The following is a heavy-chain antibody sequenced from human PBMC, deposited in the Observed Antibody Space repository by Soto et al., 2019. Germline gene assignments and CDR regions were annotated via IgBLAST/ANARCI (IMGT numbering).Heavy chain of an antibody. CDR3: ARGESQQQWDY. J-gene: IGHJ4*02. CDR2: IYHSGST. CDR1: GDSISSSKW. V-gene: IGHV4-4*02. D-gene: IGHD6-13*01. Sequence: QVQLQESGPGLVKPSGTLSLTCAVSGDSISSSKWWSWVRQPPGKGLEWIGEIYHSGSTNYNPSLKSRVIISVDKSKNQFSLNLSSVTDADTAVYYCARGESQQQWDYWGQGTLVTVSS.